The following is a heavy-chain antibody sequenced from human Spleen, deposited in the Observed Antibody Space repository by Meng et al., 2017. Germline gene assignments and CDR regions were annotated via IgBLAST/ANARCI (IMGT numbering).Heavy chain of an antibody. V-gene: IGHV4-39*01. CDR2: IGHSGFT. D-gene: IGHD6-19*01. CDR1: GGSISTSGYY. J-gene: IGHJ5*02. CDR3: VRSSAWVRTGFDP. Sequence: QVQLQASGPGLVKPSEALSLTCRVSGGSISTSGYYWGWIRQPPGKGLEWIGSIGHSGFTYYTPSLKSRVAVSLDTFKSQFSLILTSVTAADTAVYYCVRSSAWVRTGFDPWGQGTLVTVSS.